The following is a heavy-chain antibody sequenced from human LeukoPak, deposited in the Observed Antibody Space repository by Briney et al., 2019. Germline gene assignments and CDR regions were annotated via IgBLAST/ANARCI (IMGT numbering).Heavy chain of an antibody. J-gene: IGHJ4*02. CDR1: GFTVSSNY. CDR3: ARVGYSSSWYFDY. V-gene: IGHV3-66*01. CDR2: IYSGGST. Sequence: GGSLRLSCAASGFTVSSNYMSWVRQAPGKGLEWVSVIYSGGSTYYADSVRGRFTISRDNSKNTLYLQMNSLRAEDTAVYYCARVGYSSSWYFDYWGQGTLVTVSS. D-gene: IGHD6-13*01.